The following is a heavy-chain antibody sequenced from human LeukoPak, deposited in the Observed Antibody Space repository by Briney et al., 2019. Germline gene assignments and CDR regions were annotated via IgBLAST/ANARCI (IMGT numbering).Heavy chain of an antibody. D-gene: IGHD2-2*01. CDR1: GGSFSDYF. V-gene: IGHV4-34*01. CDR3: ARGGRGVPTARQCKPTKWFDS. Sequence: PSDTLSLTCAVYGGSFSDYFWSWIRRPPGKGLEWIGEVNHTGSTNYNPSLKSRVTISLDASKNQFSLNLISVTAADSSFYYCARGGRGVPTARQCKPTKWFDSWGQGTLVTVSS. J-gene: IGHJ5*01. CDR2: VNHTGST.